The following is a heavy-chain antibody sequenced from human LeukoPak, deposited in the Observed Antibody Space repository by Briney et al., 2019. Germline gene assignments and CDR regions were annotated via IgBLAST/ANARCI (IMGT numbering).Heavy chain of an antibody. CDR3: ARSRYQLLYDY. Sequence: PPQTLSLPCTVSGGSISNGSYCWSWIRPPARHGLEWIRRIYTIGSTNYNPSLKSRVTISVDTSKNQFSLKLSSVAAADTAVYYCARSRYQLLYDYWGQGTLVTVSS. CDR1: GGSISNGSYC. J-gene: IGHJ4*02. V-gene: IGHV4-61*02. CDR2: IYTIGST. D-gene: IGHD2-2*02.